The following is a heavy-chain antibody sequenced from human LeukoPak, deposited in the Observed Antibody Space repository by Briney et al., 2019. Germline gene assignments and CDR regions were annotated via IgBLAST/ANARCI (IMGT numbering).Heavy chain of an antibody. CDR2: ISYDGSNK. J-gene: IGHJ5*01. Sequence: GGSLRLSCAASGFIFSSFAIDWVRQAPGKGPEWVAFISYDGSNKYYADSAKGRFTISRDNSKSTLYLQMNSLRAEDTAVYYCAKRSALLWFDYWGQGTLVTVSS. D-gene: IGHD3-10*01. CDR3: AKRSALLWFDY. CDR1: GFIFSSFA. V-gene: IGHV3-30*18.